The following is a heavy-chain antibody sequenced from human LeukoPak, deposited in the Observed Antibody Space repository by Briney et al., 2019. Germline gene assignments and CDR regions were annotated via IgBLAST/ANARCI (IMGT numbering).Heavy chain of an antibody. CDR1: GGSISTTSYY. J-gene: IGHJ4*02. CDR2: IYYSGST. Sequence: SETLSLTCTVSGGSISTTSYYWGWIRQPPGKGLEGIGHIYYSGSTYYNPSLKSRVTISVDTSKNQFSLKLTSVTAAETTGYYCARGSWQLAEAVYWGQRTLVTVSS. CDR3: ARGSWQLAEAVY. D-gene: IGHD6-6*01. V-gene: IGHV4-39*07.